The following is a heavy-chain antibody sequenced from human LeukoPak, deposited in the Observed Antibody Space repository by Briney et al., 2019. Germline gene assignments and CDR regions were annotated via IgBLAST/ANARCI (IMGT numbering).Heavy chain of an antibody. D-gene: IGHD3-10*01. V-gene: IGHV5-51*01. J-gene: IGHJ4*02. CDR2: IYPGDSDT. CDR1: GYAFTNYW. Sequence: GEALQISCKASGYAFTNYWIGWGRRMPGKGLEWMGIIYPGDSDTRYSPSFQGQVTISADKSISTAYLQWSSLRASDTAMYYCARRSTGLIPYIDYWGQGTLVTVSS. CDR3: ARRSTGLIPYIDY.